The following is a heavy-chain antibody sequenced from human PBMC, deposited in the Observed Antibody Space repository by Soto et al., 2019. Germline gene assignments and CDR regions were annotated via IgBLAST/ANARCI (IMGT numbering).Heavy chain of an antibody. Sequence: EVQLLESGGGLVQPGGSLRLSCAASGFTFNNYAMGWVRQAPGKWLVWVSAITGSGSDTYYLDSVKGRCTISRDNSKNTLFLQMNSLRAEDTAIYYCAKLGSSAWSPHYYFDYWGQGTLVTVSS. J-gene: IGHJ4*02. CDR1: GFTFNNYA. V-gene: IGHV3-23*01. CDR2: ITGSGSDT. CDR3: AKLGSSAWSPHYYFDY. D-gene: IGHD3-10*01.